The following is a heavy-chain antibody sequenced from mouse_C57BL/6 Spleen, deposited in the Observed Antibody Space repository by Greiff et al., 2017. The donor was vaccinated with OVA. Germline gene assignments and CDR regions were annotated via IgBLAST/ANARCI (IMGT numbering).Heavy chain of an antibody. V-gene: IGHV1-52*01. CDR3: ATLWDLYYFDY. D-gene: IGHD4-1*01. CDR2: IDPSDSET. J-gene: IGHJ2*01. Sequence: QVQLQQPGAELVRPGYSVKLSCKASGYTFTSYWMHWVKQRPIQGLAWIGNIDPSDSETHYNHNFKDKATLTVDKSSSTTYMQLSSLTSEDSAVYYCATLWDLYYFDYWGQGTTLTVSS. CDR1: GYTFTSYW.